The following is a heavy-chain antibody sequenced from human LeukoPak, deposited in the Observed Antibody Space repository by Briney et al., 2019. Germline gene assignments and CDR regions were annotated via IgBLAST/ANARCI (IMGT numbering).Heavy chain of an antibody. D-gene: IGHD2-2*01. Sequence: GGSLRLSCAASGFTFSSYGMHWVRQAPGKGLEWVAVISYDGSNKYYADSVKGRFTISRDNSKNTLYLQMNSLRAEDTAVYYCAKDSNSRYCSRTSCPPGYFDYWGQGTLVTVSS. CDR3: AKDSNSRYCSRTSCPPGYFDY. CDR1: GFTFSSYG. J-gene: IGHJ4*02. CDR2: ISYDGSNK. V-gene: IGHV3-30*18.